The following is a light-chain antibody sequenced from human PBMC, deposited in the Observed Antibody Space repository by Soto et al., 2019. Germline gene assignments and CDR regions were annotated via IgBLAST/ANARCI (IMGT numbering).Light chain of an antibody. Sequence: DIRMTQSPSTLSGSVGDRVTITCRVSQTISSWLAWYQQKPGKAPKLLIYKASTLKSGVPSRFSGSGSGTEFTLTISSLQPDDFATYYCQHYNSYSEAFGQGTKVELK. J-gene: IGKJ1*01. V-gene: IGKV1-5*03. CDR1: QTISSW. CDR3: QHYNSYSEA. CDR2: KAS.